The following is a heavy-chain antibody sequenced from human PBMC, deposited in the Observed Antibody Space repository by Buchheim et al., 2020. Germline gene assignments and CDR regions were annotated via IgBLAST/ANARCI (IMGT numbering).Heavy chain of an antibody. Sequence: QVQLVESGGGVVQPGRSLRLSCAASGFTFSSYGMHWVRQAPGKGLEWVAVIWYDGSNKYYADSVKGRFTISRDNSKNTLYLQMNSLRAEDTAVYYCARDIEEEGDYGGNTNNWFDPWGQGTL. D-gene: IGHD4-23*01. J-gene: IGHJ5*02. CDR1: GFTFSSYG. V-gene: IGHV3-33*01. CDR3: ARDIEEEGDYGGNTNNWFDP. CDR2: IWYDGSNK.